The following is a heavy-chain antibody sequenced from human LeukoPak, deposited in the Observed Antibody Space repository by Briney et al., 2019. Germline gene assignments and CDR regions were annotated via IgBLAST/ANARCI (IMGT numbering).Heavy chain of an antibody. CDR2: IYYIGST. J-gene: IGHJ6*03. Sequence: SETLSLTCTVSGGSISSYYWSWIRQPPGKGLEWIGYIYYIGSTNYNPSLKSRVTISVDTSKNQFSLKLSSVTAADTAVYYCARDRAYCGGDCSYYYYYMDVWGKGTTVTISS. CDR1: GGSISSYY. CDR3: ARDRAYCGGDCSYYYYYMDV. V-gene: IGHV4-59*01. D-gene: IGHD2-21*02.